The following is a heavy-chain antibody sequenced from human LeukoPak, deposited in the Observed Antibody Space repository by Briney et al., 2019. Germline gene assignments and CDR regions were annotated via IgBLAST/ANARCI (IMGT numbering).Heavy chain of an antibody. CDR1: GYSISSGYY. V-gene: IGHV4-38-2*02. CDR3: GTYCSGGSCFDY. CDR2: IYHSGST. J-gene: IGHJ4*02. D-gene: IGHD2-15*01. Sequence: SETLSLTCTVSGYSISSGYYWGWIRQPPGKGLEWIGSIYHSGSTYYNPSLKSRVTISVDTSKNQFSLKLSSVTAADTAVYYCGTYCSGGSCFDYWGQGTLVTVSS.